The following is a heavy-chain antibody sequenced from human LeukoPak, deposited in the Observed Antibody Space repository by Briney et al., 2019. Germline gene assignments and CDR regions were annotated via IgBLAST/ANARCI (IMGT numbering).Heavy chain of an antibody. J-gene: IGHJ4*02. Sequence: SETLSLTCTVSGGSISSSSYYWGWIRQPPGKGLEWIGSIYYTGNTYYNPSLKSRVTISVDTSKNQFSLKLSSVTAPDTAVYYCANQQGFSSFAYWGKGTLATASS. D-gene: IGHD2-2*01. CDR2: IYYTGNT. CDR1: GGSISSSSYY. CDR3: ANQQGFSSFAY. V-gene: IGHV4-39*01.